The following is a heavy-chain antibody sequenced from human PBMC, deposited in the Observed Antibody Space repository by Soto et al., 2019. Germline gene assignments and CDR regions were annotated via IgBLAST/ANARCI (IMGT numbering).Heavy chain of an antibody. CDR1: GYTFTSYG. CDR3: ARHGITGSYYDAFDI. CDR2: ISVYNGNT. Sequence: ASVKVSCKASGYTFTSYGISWVRQAPGQGLEWMGWISVYNGNTNYAQKLQGRVTMTTDTSTSTAYMELRSLRSDDTAVYYCARHGITGSYYDAFDIWGQGTMVTVSS. D-gene: IGHD1-26*01. J-gene: IGHJ3*02. V-gene: IGHV1-18*01.